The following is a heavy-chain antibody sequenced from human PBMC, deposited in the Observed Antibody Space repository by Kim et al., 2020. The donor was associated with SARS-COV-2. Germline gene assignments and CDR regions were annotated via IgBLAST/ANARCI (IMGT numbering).Heavy chain of an antibody. D-gene: IGHD1-1*01. CDR1: GFTFGDYA. CDR3: AKAHGAAGTEEGYYFDY. J-gene: IGHJ4*02. V-gene: IGHV3-9*01. Sequence: GGSLRLSCAASGFTFGDYAMHWVRQAPGKGLEWVSGISWNSGSIGYADSVKGRFTISRDNAKNSLYLQMNSLRAEDTALYYWAKAHGAAGTEEGYYFDYWGQGTLVTVSS. CDR2: ISWNSGSI.